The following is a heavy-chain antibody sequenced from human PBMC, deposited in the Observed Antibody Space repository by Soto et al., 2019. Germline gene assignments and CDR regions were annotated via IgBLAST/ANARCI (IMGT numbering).Heavy chain of an antibody. CDR1: GFTFSRYG. D-gene: IGHD2-2*03. V-gene: IGHV3-30*18. J-gene: IGHJ3*02. CDR3: AKDGWMTTIRGDAFDI. Sequence: GGSLRLSCAVSGFTFSRYGMHWVRLAPGKGPEWVAVISYDGSNRYYADSVKGRFTISRDNSKNTLYLQMNSLRAEDTAVYYCAKDGWMTTIRGDAFDIWGRGTMVTVSS. CDR2: ISYDGSNR.